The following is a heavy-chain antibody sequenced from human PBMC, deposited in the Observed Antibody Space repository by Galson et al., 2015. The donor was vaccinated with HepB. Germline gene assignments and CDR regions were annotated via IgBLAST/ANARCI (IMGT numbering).Heavy chain of an antibody. CDR1: GFTFYNAW. J-gene: IGHJ4*02. CDR3: TREHDYGAAAEY. CDR2: VKSKTDGGATDYTAPGTT. Sequence: SLRLSCAASGFTFYNAWMNWVRQAPGKGLEWVGRVKSKTDGGATDYTAPGTTDYAAPVKGRFTISKDDSKNTLYLQMDSLKTEDTAVYFCTREHDYGAAAEYWGQGALVTVS. V-gene: IGHV3-15*01. D-gene: IGHD4-17*01.